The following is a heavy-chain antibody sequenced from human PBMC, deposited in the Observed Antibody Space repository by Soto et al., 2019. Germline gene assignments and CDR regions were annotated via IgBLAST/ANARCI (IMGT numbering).Heavy chain of an antibody. V-gene: IGHV1-2*02. CDR3: ARDPIRGGVPYFFDL. CDR2: VNPDTGVA. D-gene: IGHD3-16*01. Sequence: ASVKVSCKASGYTFTDYFVHWVRLAPGQGLEWMGWVNPDTGVATFPQKFRGRVTVTRDASINTDYMELTHLTSEDTGIYYCARDPIRGGVPYFFDLWGRLTQV. J-gene: IGHJ4*02. CDR1: GYTFTDYF.